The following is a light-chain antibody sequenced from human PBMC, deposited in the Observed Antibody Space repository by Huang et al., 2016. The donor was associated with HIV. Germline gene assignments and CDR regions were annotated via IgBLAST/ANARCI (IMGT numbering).Light chain of an antibody. CDR1: ESLVYSDGNAY. Sequence: DVVMTQSPLSLSVTLGQPASISCRSSESLVYSDGNAYLSWFQQSPGQSPRRLIYKISYRDSGGPDRLSGSGSSTDFTLKISRVEAEDVGVYYCMQGTHWPPTLGQGTKLEIK. CDR2: KIS. V-gene: IGKV2-30*01. J-gene: IGKJ2*01. CDR3: MQGTHWPPT.